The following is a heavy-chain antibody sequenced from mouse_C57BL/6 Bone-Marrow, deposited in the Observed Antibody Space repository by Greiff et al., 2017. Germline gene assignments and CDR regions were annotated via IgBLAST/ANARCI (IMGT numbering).Heavy chain of an antibody. J-gene: IGHJ1*03. V-gene: IGHV1-54*01. D-gene: IGHD2-3*01. CDR2: INPGSGGT. Sequence: QVQLQQSGAELVRPGTSVKVSCKASGYAFTNYLIEWVKQRPGQGLEWIGVINPGSGGTNYNEKFKGKATLTADKSSSTAYMQLSSLTSEDSAVYFCARSGYDGYVDVWGTGTTVTVSS. CDR3: ARSGYDGYVDV. CDR1: GYAFTNYL.